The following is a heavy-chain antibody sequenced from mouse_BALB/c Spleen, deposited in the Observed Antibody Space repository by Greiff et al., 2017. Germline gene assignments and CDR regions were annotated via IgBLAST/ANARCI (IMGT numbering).Heavy chain of an antibody. CDR2: ISSGGSYT. Sequence: DVKLVESGGDLVKPGGSLKLSCAASGFTFSSYGMSWVRQTPDKRLEWVATISSGGSYTYYPDSVKGRFTISRDNAKNTLYLQMSSLKSEDTAMYYCARLPGTDYWGQGTTPPVSS. V-gene: IGHV5-6*02. D-gene: IGHD4-1*01. J-gene: IGHJ2*01. CDR3: ARLPGTDY. CDR1: GFTFSSYG.